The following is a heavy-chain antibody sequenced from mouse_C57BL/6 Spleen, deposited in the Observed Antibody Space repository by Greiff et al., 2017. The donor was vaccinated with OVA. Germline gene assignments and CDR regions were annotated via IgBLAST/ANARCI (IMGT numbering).Heavy chain of an antibody. D-gene: IGHD2-2*01. Sequence: VQLKESGPELVKPGASVKIPCKASGYTFTDYNMDWVKQSHGKSLEWIGDINPNNGGTIYNQKFKGKATLTVDKSSSTAYMELRSLTSEDTAVYYCARMVSSYWYFDVWGTGTTVTVSS. CDR3: ARMVSSYWYFDV. V-gene: IGHV1-18*01. CDR2: INPNNGGT. J-gene: IGHJ1*03. CDR1: GYTFTDYN.